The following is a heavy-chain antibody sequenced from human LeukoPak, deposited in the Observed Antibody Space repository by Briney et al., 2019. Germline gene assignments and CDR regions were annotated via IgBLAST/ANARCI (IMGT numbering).Heavy chain of an antibody. CDR2: IKQDGSEK. D-gene: IGHD3/OR15-3a*01. V-gene: IGHV3-7*01. Sequence: GGSLRLSCAASGFTFSNYWMNWVRQAPGKGLEWVANIKQDGSEKYYVDSVKGRFTISRDNAKNSLYLQMNSLRAEDTAVYYCAREGLHDAFDIWGQGTMVTVSS. CDR1: GFTFSNYW. CDR3: AREGLHDAFDI. J-gene: IGHJ3*02.